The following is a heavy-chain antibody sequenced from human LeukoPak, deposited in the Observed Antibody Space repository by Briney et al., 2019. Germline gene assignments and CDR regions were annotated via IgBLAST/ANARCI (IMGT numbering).Heavy chain of an antibody. CDR1: GFTFSSYA. CDR3: AKGQRGYYYDSSGMYYYYYSMDV. V-gene: IGHV3-23*01. CDR2: ISGSGGST. Sequence: GGSLRLSCAASGFTFSSYAMSWVRQAPGKGLEWVSAISGSGGSTYYADSVKGRFTISRDNSKNTLYLQMNSLRAEDTAVYYCAKGQRGYYYDSSGMYYYYYSMDVWGQGTTVTVSS. D-gene: IGHD3-22*01. J-gene: IGHJ6*02.